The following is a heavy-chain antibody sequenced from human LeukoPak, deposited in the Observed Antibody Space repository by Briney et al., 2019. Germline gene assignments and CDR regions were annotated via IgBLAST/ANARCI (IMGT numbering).Heavy chain of an antibody. CDR1: GFTFSSYG. Sequence: GRSLRLSCAASGFTFSSYGMHWVRQAPGKGLEWVAVIWYDGSNKYYADSVKGRFTISSDNSKNTLYLQMNSLRAEDTAVYYCAREEVGAPGDYWGQGTLVTVSS. CDR3: AREEVGAPGDY. V-gene: IGHV3-33*01. D-gene: IGHD1-26*01. J-gene: IGHJ4*02. CDR2: IWYDGSNK.